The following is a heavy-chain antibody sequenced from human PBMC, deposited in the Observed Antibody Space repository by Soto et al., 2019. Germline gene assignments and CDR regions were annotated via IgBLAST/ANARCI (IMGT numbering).Heavy chain of an antibody. J-gene: IGHJ6*02. V-gene: IGHV3-23*01. Sequence: PGGSLRLSCAASGFTFSSYAMSWVRQAPGKGLEWVSAISGSGGSTYYADSVKGWFTISRDNSKNTLYLQMNSLRAEDTAVYYCAKAPPSYLDYDSSGYYSDYYYGMDVWGQGTTVTVSS. D-gene: IGHD3-22*01. CDR1: GFTFSSYA. CDR2: ISGSGGST. CDR3: AKAPPSYLDYDSSGYYSDYYYGMDV.